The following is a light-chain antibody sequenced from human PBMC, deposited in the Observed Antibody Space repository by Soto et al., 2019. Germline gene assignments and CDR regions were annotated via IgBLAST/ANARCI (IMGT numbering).Light chain of an antibody. V-gene: IGKV1-5*01. CDR3: KQYNSYWGT. J-gene: IGKJ1*01. Sequence: DIQMTQSPSTLSASVGDRVTITCRASQSISSWLAWYQQKPGKAPKLLIYDACSLESGVPSRFSGSGSGTEFTLTLRSLRPNNFATYTSKQYNSYWGTFAQGPKV. CDR2: DAC. CDR1: QSISSW.